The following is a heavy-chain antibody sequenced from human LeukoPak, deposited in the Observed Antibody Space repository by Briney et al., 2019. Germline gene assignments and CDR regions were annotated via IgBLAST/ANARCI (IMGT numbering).Heavy chain of an antibody. CDR1: GGSFRGYY. CDR3: ARGRYYYDSSGYHDSYYFDY. V-gene: IGHV4-34*01. Sequence: SETLSLTSAVYGGSFRGYYWSWIRQPPGKGLEWIGEINHSGSTNYNPSLKSRVTISVDTSKNQFSLKLSSVTAADTAVYYCARGRYYYDSSGYHDSYYFDYWGQGTLVTVSS. CDR2: INHSGST. J-gene: IGHJ4*02. D-gene: IGHD3-22*01.